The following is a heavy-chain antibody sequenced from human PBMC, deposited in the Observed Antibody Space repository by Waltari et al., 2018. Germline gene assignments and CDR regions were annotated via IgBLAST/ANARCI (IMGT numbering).Heavy chain of an antibody. CDR1: GGTFSSYA. V-gene: IGHV1-69*08. CDR3: ASPRIAAAGLDYYYYGMDV. J-gene: IGHJ6*02. CDR2: ILPIVGTA. Sequence: QVQLVQSGAEVKKPGSSVKVSCKASGGTFSSYAISWVRPAPGQGLEWMGRILPIVGTANDAQKVQGRVTITADKSTSTAYMELSSLRSEDTAVYYCASPRIAAAGLDYYYYGMDVWGQGTTVTVSS. D-gene: IGHD6-13*01.